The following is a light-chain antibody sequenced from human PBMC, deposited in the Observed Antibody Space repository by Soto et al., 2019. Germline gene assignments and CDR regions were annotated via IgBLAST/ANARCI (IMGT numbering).Light chain of an antibody. CDR3: QQLNSYPLT. Sequence: IQLTQAPSSLSASVGDRVNITCRASQGISSYLAWYQQKPGKAPKLLIYAASTLQSGVPSRFSGSGSGTDVTLTINSLQPEDCATDYGQQLNSYPLTGGGGTKVDIK. CDR2: AAS. CDR1: QGISSY. V-gene: IGKV1-9*01. J-gene: IGKJ4*01.